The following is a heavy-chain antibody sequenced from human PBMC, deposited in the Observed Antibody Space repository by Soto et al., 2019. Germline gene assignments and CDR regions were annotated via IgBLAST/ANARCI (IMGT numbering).Heavy chain of an antibody. J-gene: IGHJ5*02. D-gene: IGHD3-10*01. CDR2: IIPIFGTA. CDR1: GGTFSSYA. V-gene: IGHV1-69*13. CDR3: ARDDLGHGSGSP. Sequence: GASVKVSCKASGGTFSSYAISWVRQAPGQGLEWMGGIIPIFGTANYAQKFQGRVTITADESTSTAYMELSSLRSEDTAVYYWARDDLGHGSGSPWGQGTLVTVSS.